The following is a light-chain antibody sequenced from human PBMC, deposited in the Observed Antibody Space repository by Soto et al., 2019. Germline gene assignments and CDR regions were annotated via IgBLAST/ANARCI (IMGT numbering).Light chain of an antibody. CDR3: QQYNSYPFT. J-gene: IGKJ4*01. Sequence: DIQMTQSPSTLSASVGDRVTITCRASEKISTWLAWYQQKPGKAPKLQIYDASSLESGVPLRFSGSGSGTEFTLTISSLQPDDFATYYCQQYNSYPFTFGGGTKVEIK. CDR2: DAS. V-gene: IGKV1-5*01. CDR1: EKISTW.